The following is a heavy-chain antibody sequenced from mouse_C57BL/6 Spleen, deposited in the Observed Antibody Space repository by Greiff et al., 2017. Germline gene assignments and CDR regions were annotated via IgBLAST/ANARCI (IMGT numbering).Heavy chain of an antibody. CDR2: IDPEDGDT. V-gene: IGHV14-1*01. CDR3: TRELGRDYAMEY. CDR1: GFNIQDYY. J-gene: IGHJ4*01. D-gene: IGHD4-1*01. Sequence: VQLQQSGAELVRPGASVKLSCTASGFNIQDYYMHWVKQRPEQGLEWIGRIDPEDGDTEYAPKFQGKATMTADTSSNTAYLQRSGLTSEDTAVYYWTRELGRDYAMEYWGQGASVAVAS.